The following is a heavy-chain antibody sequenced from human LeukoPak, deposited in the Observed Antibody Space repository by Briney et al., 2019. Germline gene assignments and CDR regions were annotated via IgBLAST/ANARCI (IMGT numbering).Heavy chain of an antibody. Sequence: SQTLSLTCTVSGGSISSGGYYWSWIRQHPGKGLEWIGYIYYSGSTYYNPSLRSRVTISVDTSKNQFSLKLSSVTAADTAVYYCARDLWFGEVGYGMDVWGQGTTVTVSS. CDR2: IYYSGST. J-gene: IGHJ6*02. CDR1: GGSISSGGYY. V-gene: IGHV4-31*03. D-gene: IGHD3-10*01. CDR3: ARDLWFGEVGYGMDV.